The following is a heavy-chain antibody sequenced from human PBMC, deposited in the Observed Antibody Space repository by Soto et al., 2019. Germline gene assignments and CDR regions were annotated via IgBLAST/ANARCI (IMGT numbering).Heavy chain of an antibody. V-gene: IGHV4-30-4*01. J-gene: IGHJ4*02. Sequence: QVRLQESGPKLVRPSQTLSLTCSVSGVSINRGDYYWSWIRQSPGRGLEWSGSIYYNGDTNYNPSLGSQVTMSVDTPKNQFFLAIESVVAADTAVYFCASEGGDFVQVPYYWGQGTLITVSS. D-gene: IGHD3-3*01. CDR3: ASEGGDFVQVPYY. CDR1: GVSINRGDYY. CDR2: IYYNGDT.